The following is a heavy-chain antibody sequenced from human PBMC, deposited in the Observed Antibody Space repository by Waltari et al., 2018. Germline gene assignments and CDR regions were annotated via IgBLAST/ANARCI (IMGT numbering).Heavy chain of an antibody. CDR3: ARHDGYSSGWSGS. CDR2: IYHSGST. Sequence: QVQLQESGPGLVKPSETLSVTCAVSGYSISSGYYWGWIRQPPGKGLEWIGSIYHSGSTDNNPSLKSRVTISVDTSKNQFSLKLSSVTAADTAVYYCARHDGYSSGWSGSWGQGTLVTVSS. V-gene: IGHV4-38-2*01. CDR1: GYSISSGYY. D-gene: IGHD6-19*01. J-gene: IGHJ4*02.